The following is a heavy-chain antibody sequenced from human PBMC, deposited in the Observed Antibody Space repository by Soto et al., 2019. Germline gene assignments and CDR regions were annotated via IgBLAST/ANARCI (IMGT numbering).Heavy chain of an antibody. Sequence: QVQLVQSGAEVKKPGASVKVSCKASGYTFTGYYMHWVRQAPGQGLEWMGWINPNSGDTNYAQKFQGRVTMTRDTSISTAYMELSRLRSDDTAVYYCARERTTTVTSRGWFDPWGQGTLVTVSS. CDR1: GYTFTGYY. CDR2: INPNSGDT. D-gene: IGHD4-17*01. CDR3: ARERTTTVTSRGWFDP. J-gene: IGHJ5*02. V-gene: IGHV1-2*02.